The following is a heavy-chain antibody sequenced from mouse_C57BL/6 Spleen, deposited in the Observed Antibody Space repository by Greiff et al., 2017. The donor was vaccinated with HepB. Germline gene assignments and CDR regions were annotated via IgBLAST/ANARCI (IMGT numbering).Heavy chain of an antibody. D-gene: IGHD2-3*01. CDR1: GFTFSSYA. J-gene: IGHJ2*01. CDR2: ISDGGSYT. V-gene: IGHV5-4*03. Sequence: DVMLVESGGGLVKPGGSLKLSCAASGFTFSSYAMSWVRQTPEKRLEWVATISDGGSYTYYPDNVKGRFTISRDNAKNNLYLQMRHLKSVDTAMYYCARWLLRGNNFDYWGQGTTLTVSS. CDR3: ARWLLRGNNFDY.